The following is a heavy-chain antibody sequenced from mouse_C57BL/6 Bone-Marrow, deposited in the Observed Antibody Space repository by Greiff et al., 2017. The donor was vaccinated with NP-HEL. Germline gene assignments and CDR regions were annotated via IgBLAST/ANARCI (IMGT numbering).Heavy chain of an antibody. V-gene: IGHV5-6*01. CDR1: GFTFSSYG. J-gene: IGHJ2*01. Sequence: EVHLVESGGDLVKPGGSLKLSCAASGFTFSSYGMSWVRQTPDKRLEWVAPISSGGSYTYSPDSVKGRFTISRDNAKNTLYLQMSSLKSEDTAMYYCARHYYSNYFDYWGQGTTLTVSS. D-gene: IGHD2-5*01. CDR3: ARHYYSNYFDY. CDR2: ISSGGSYT.